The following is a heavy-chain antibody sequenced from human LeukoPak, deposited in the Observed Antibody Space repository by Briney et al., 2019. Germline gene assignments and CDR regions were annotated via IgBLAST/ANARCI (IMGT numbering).Heavy chain of an antibody. CDR2: ISYDGSNK. Sequence: GGSLRLSCAASGFTFSSYGMHWVRQAPGKGLEWVAVISYDGSNKYYADSVKGRFTISRDNSKNTLYLQMDSLRAEDTAVYYCAKDVDSGTFDYWGQGTLVTVSS. J-gene: IGHJ4*02. V-gene: IGHV3-30*18. D-gene: IGHD1-26*01. CDR3: AKDVDSGTFDY. CDR1: GFTFSSYG.